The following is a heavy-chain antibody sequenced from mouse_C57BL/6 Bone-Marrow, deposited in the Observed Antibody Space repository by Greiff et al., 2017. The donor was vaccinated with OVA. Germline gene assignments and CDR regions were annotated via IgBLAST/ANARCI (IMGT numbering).Heavy chain of an antibody. Sequence: QVQLKQPGAELVKPGASVKLSCKASGYTFTSYWMHWVKQRPGRGLEWIGRIDPNSGGTKYNEKFKSKATLTVDKPSSTAYMQLSSLTSEDSAVDYCARYYYGSSNWYFDVWGTGTTVTVSS. J-gene: IGHJ1*03. CDR1: GYTFTSYW. CDR2: IDPNSGGT. CDR3: ARYYYGSSNWYFDV. V-gene: IGHV1-72*01. D-gene: IGHD1-1*01.